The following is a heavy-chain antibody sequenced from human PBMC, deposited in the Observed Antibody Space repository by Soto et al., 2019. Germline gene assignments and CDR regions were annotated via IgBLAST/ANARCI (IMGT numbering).Heavy chain of an antibody. Sequence: QVQLVQSGAEVKKPGASVKVSCKASGDTFTDYYIHWVRQAPGQGLEWMGTVNPSGGHTTYAQHFLGRMTMTRDPSTSTLYRELTSLPSEDTAVYYCARGGHVVVVTAALDYWGQGPLVTVSS. J-gene: IGHJ4*02. CDR3: ARGGHVVVVTAALDY. CDR1: GDTFTDYY. D-gene: IGHD2-21*02. CDR2: VNPSGGHT. V-gene: IGHV1-46*01.